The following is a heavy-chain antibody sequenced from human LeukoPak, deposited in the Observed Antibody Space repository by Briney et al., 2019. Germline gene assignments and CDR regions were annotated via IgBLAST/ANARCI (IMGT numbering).Heavy chain of an antibody. CDR2: IYPGDSDT. D-gene: IGHD2-2*01. V-gene: IGHV5-51*01. CDR1: GYSFTSYW. Sequence: WESLKISCKGSGYSFTSYWIVWVRQMPGKGLESMGIIYPGDSDTRYSPSFQGQVTISADKYISTAYLQWSSLKASDTAMYYCARLVVPVPAAPFDYWGQGTLVTVSS. CDR3: ARLVVPVPAAPFDY. J-gene: IGHJ4*02.